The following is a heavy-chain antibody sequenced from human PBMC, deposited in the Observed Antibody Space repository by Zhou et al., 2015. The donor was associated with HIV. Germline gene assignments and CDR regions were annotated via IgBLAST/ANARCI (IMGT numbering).Heavy chain of an antibody. CDR2: INPSGGST. V-gene: IGHV1-46*01. CDR1: GYTFTSYY. Sequence: QVQLVQSGAEVKKPGASVKVSCKASGYTFTSYYMHWVRQAPGQGLEWMGIINPSGGSTSYAQKFQGRVTMTRDTSTSTVYMELSSLRSEDTAVYYCARSYYYGSGSYYMGSFDYWGQGTLVTVSS. CDR3: ARSYYYGSGSYYMGSFDY. D-gene: IGHD3-10*01. J-gene: IGHJ4*02.